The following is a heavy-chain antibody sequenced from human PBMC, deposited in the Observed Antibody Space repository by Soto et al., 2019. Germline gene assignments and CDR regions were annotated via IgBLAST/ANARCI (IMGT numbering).Heavy chain of an antibody. D-gene: IGHD3-3*01. CDR2: ISYDGSNK. Sequence: GGSLRLSCAAAGFTFSSYAMHWVRPAPGKGLEWVAVISYDGSNKYYADSVKGRFTISRDNSKNTLYLQMNSLRAEDTAVYYCARGGGLRFLEWSTNWFDPWGQGTLVTVSS. CDR3: ARGGGLRFLEWSTNWFDP. J-gene: IGHJ5*02. V-gene: IGHV3-30-3*01. CDR1: GFTFSSYA.